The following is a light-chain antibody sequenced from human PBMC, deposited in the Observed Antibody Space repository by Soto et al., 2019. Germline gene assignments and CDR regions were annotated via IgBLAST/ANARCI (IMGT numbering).Light chain of an antibody. CDR1: QTISSW. J-gene: IGKJ1*01. V-gene: IGKV1-5*03. CDR3: QHYNSYSEA. Sequence: DIQVTHSPSTRSVSVGDRVTITCRASQTISSWLAWYQQKQGKAPKLLIYKASTLKSGVPSRFSGSGSGTELTLTISSLQPDDFATYYCQHYNSYSEALGQRVKVDIK. CDR2: KAS.